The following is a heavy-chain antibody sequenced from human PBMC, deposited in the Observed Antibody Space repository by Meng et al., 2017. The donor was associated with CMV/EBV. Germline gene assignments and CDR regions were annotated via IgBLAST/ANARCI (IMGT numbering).Heavy chain of an antibody. Sequence: SETLSLTCTVSGGSISSYYWSWIRQPPGKGLEWIGYIYYSGSTNYNPSLKSRVTISVDTSKNQFSLKLSSVTTADTAVYYCARDWITIFDYYYGMDVWGQGTTVTVSS. D-gene: IGHD3-3*01. V-gene: IGHV4-59*01. CDR2: IYYSGST. J-gene: IGHJ6*02. CDR1: GGSISSYY. CDR3: ARDWITIFDYYYGMDV.